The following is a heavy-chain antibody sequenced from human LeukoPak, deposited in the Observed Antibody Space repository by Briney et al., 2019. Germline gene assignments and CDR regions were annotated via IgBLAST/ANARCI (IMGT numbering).Heavy chain of an antibody. Sequence: GGSLRLSCAASGFTFSSYGMSWVRQAPGKGLEWVSAISGSGGSTYYADSVKGRFTISRDNAENSLYLQMNSLRAEDTAVYYCAELGITMIGGVWGKGTTVTISS. CDR3: AELGITMIGGV. CDR2: ISGSGGST. J-gene: IGHJ6*04. V-gene: IGHV3-23*01. D-gene: IGHD3-10*02. CDR1: GFTFSSYG.